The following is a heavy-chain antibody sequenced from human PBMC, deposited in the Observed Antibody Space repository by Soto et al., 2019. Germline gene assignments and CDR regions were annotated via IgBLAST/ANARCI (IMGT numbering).Heavy chain of an antibody. V-gene: IGHV1-69*13. J-gene: IGHJ6*02. CDR3: ARDCSSTSCSFGYYYYYGMDV. D-gene: IGHD2-2*01. CDR1: GGTFSSYA. CDR2: IIPIFGTA. Sequence: SVKVSCKASGGTFSSYAISWVRQAPGQGLEWMGGIIPIFGTANYAQKFQGRVTITADESTSTAYMELSSLRSEDTAVYYCARDCSSTSCSFGYYYYYGMDVWGQGTTVTVSS.